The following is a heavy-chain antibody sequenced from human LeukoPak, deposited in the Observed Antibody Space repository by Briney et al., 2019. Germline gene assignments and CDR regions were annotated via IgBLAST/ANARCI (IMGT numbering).Heavy chain of an antibody. CDR2: IYYSGST. CDR1: GGSISSYY. V-gene: IGHV4-59*08. J-gene: IGHJ4*02. D-gene: IGHD3-22*01. CDR3: ARNYDGSGYYLY. Sequence: SETLSLTCTVSGGSISSYYWSWIRQPPGKGLEWIGYIYYSGSTNYNPSLKSRVTTSVDTSKKQFSLRLTSVTAADTAVYYCARNYDGSGYYLYWGQGTLVTVSS.